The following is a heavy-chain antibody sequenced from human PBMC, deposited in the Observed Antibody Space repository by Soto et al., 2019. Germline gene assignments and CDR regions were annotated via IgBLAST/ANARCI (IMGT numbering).Heavy chain of an antibody. J-gene: IGHJ6*02. CDR2: IDPSDSYT. V-gene: IGHV5-10-1*01. CDR1: GYSFTSYW. CDR3: ARHVDPSKRRTYGMDV. D-gene: IGHD5-12*01. Sequence: XESLKSSCRGSGYSFTSYWISWVRQMPGKGLEWMGRIDPSDSYTNYSPSFQGHVTISADKSISTAYLQWSSLKASDTAMYYCARHVDPSKRRTYGMDVWGQGPTVTV.